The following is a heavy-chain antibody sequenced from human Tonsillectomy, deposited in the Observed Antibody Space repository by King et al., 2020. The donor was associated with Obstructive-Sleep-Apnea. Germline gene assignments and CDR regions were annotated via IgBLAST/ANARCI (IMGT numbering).Heavy chain of an antibody. CDR2: ISWNSGSI. Sequence: VQLVESGGGLVQPGRSLRLSCAASGFIFDDYAMHWVRQAPGKGLEWVSGISWNSGSIGYADSVKGRFTISRDNAKNSLYLQMNSLRAEETAFYYCAKDNSSGWYRGLDYWGQGTLVTVSS. D-gene: IGHD6-19*01. CDR1: GFIFDDYA. CDR3: AKDNSSGWYRGLDY. V-gene: IGHV3-9*01. J-gene: IGHJ4*02.